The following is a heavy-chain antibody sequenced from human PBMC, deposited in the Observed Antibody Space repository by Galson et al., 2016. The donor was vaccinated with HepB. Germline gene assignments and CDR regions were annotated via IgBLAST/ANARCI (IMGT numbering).Heavy chain of an antibody. J-gene: IGHJ4*02. CDR3: AREGNYYTLDY. D-gene: IGHD1-26*01. CDR1: GGTFSSYA. CDR2: IVPILGMS. Sequence: SVKVSCKASGGTFSSYAFSWVRQAPGQGLEWMGRIVPILGMSNYAQKFQGRVTITADKSTSTVNMELSSLRSEDTAVYYCAREGNYYTLDYWGQGTLVTVSS. V-gene: IGHV1-69*04.